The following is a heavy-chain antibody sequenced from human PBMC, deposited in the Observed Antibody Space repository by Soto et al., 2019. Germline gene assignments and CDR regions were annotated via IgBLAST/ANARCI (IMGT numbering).Heavy chain of an antibody. Sequence: CKSSGYAFTGYYIHWVRQAPGQGLEWMGWINPNSGDTNYAQKFQGRVTMTRDTSFSTAYMELSSLRSDDTAVYYCATRYSYVHFWGKGTWVTVSS. D-gene: IGHD5-18*01. J-gene: IGHJ4*02. CDR3: ATRYSYVHF. CDR2: INPNSGDT. CDR1: GYAFTGYY. V-gene: IGHV1-2*02.